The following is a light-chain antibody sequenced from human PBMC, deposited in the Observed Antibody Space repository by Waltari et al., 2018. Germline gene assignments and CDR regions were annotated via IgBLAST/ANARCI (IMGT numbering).Light chain of an antibody. J-gene: IGKJ1*01. Sequence: DIQMTQSPSSLAASVGDRVTITCRASQDIADWVAWYQQKLGKDPKLLIYRTNNLETGVPSRFSGGGFGTQFTLTVSGLQPEDIATYFCQQYDTSPPTFGQGTKLEIK. CDR2: RTN. CDR1: QDIADW. V-gene: IGKV1-33*01. CDR3: QQYDTSPPT.